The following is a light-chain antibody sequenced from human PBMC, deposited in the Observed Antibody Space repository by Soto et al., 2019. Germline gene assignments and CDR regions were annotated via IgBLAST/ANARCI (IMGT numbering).Light chain of an antibody. CDR3: CSYAGSSSYV. Sequence: QSALTQPASVSGSPGQSITISCTGTSSDVGSYNLVSWYQQHPGKAPKLMIYEGSKRPSGVSNRFSGSKSGNTASLTISGLQAADEADYYCCSYAGSSSYVVGTGTKLTVL. J-gene: IGLJ1*01. CDR2: EGS. V-gene: IGLV2-23*01. CDR1: SSDVGSYNL.